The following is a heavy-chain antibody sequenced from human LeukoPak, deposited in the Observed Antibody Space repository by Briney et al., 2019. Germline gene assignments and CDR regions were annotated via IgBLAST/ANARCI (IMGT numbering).Heavy chain of an antibody. Sequence: PGGSLRLSCAASGFTFDDYAMHWVRQAPGKGLEWVSGISWNSGSIGYADSVKGRFTISRDNAKNSLYLQMNSLRAEDTALYYCAKDIARNSSWYYFDYWGQGTLVTVSS. CDR1: GFTFDDYA. D-gene: IGHD6-13*01. CDR2: ISWNSGSI. J-gene: IGHJ4*02. V-gene: IGHV3-9*01. CDR3: AKDIARNSSWYYFDY.